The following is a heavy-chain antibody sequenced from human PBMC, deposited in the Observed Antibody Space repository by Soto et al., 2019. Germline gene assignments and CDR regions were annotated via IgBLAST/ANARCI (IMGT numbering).Heavy chain of an antibody. D-gene: IGHD1-26*01. V-gene: IGHV3-23*01. CDR3: ARDAVHYNGKRNWVDH. Sequence: DVQLLESGGGLVQPGGSLRLYCAASGFIFGDYAMSWVRQAPGKGLEWVSSIGGVGGGTYYAASVKGRFTISRDNSKNTRDLQMNSLRAEDTGVHYWARDAVHYNGKRNWVDHWGQGTLVTVSS. J-gene: IGHJ5*02. CDR1: GFIFGDYA. CDR2: IGGVGGGT.